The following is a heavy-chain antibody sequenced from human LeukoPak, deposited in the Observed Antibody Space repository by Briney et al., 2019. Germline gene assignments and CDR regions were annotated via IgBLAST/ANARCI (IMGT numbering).Heavy chain of an antibody. V-gene: IGHV1-2*02. Sequence: ASVKVSCKASGYTFTGYYMHWVRQAPGQGLEWMGWINPNSGGTNYAQKFQGRVTMTRDTSISTAYMELSRLRSDDTAVYYCAREGTLLWFGEFLYYFDYWGQGTLVTVSS. CDR1: GYTFTGYY. D-gene: IGHD3-10*01. CDR3: AREGTLLWFGEFLYYFDY. CDR2: INPNSGGT. J-gene: IGHJ4*02.